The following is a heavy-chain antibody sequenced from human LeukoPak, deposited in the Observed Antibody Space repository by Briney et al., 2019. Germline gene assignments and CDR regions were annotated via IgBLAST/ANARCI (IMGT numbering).Heavy chain of an antibody. Sequence: GGSLRLSCAASGFTFSSYSMNWVRQAPGKGLEWVSSISSSSSYIYYADSVKGRFTISRDNAKNTLYLQMNSLRAEDTAVYYCARDRRDTGGIDYWGQGTLVTVSS. D-gene: IGHD1-14*01. CDR2: ISSSSSYI. V-gene: IGHV3-21*01. J-gene: IGHJ4*02. CDR3: ARDRRDTGGIDY. CDR1: GFTFSSYS.